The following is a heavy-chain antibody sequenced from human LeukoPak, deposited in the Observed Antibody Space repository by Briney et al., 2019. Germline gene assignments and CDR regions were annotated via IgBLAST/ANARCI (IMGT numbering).Heavy chain of an antibody. CDR2: IIPIFGTK. J-gene: IGHJ6*03. D-gene: IGHD5-12*01. V-gene: IGHV1-69*01. CDR1: GGTFSTYA. CDR3: ARRGENSGYDLGTLDGYYYYYMDV. Sequence: ASVKVSCKASGGTFSTYAISWVRQAPGQGLEWMGGIIPIFGTKNYAQKFQGRVTITADESTSTAYMELSSLRSEDTAVYYCARRGENSGYDLGTLDGYYYYYMDVWGKGTTVTVSS.